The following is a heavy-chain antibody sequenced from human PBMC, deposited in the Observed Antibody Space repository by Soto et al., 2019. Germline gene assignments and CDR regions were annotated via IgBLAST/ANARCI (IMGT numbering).Heavy chain of an antibody. V-gene: IGHV4-4*02. CDR3: ARHVAVPRTRGFDY. CDR2: IYHSGTT. Sequence: QVQLQESGPGLVKPSGTLSLTCAVSGSSISDNWWSWVRQPPGKGLEWIGEIYHSGTTTYNPSLKSRGINSVDKSASKISLTLNSVTAADTAIYYCARHVAVPRTRGFDYWGQGTPVTGSS. J-gene: IGHJ4*02. D-gene: IGHD2-15*01. CDR1: GSSISDNW.